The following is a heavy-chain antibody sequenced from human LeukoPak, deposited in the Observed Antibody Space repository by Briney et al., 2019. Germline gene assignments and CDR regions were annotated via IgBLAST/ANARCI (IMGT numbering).Heavy chain of an antibody. CDR1: GFTFSSYW. J-gene: IGHJ4*02. CDR2: IRQDGGEI. D-gene: IGHD1-26*01. CDR3: PRDKIVGATNFDS. Sequence: GGSLRLSCAASGFTFSSYWMAWVRQAPGKGLEWVANIRQDGGEIYYVDSVKCRFILSRDNAKNSLYLEMNSLRDEDTAVYYCPRDKIVGATNFDSWGQGTLVTVSS. V-gene: IGHV3-7*01.